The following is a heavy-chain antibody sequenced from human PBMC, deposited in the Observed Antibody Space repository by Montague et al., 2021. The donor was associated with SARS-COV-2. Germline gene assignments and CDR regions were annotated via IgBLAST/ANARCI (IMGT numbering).Heavy chain of an antibody. J-gene: IGHJ4*02. Sequence: SETLSLTCAVDGGSFHIFSWGWIRQSPGKGLEWIGEVDQGGKTNYNPSLKSRVTISVDTSKNQFSLNLTSVTAADAAMYYCARGTRVVGVTPGFRWWGQGTQVAVAS. CDR3: ARGTRVVGVTPGFRW. CDR1: GGSFHIFS. V-gene: IGHV4-34*01. D-gene: IGHD1-26*01. CDR2: VDQGGKT.